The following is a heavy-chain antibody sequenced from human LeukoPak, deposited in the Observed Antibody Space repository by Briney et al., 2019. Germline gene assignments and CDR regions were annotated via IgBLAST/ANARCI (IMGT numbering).Heavy chain of an antibody. CDR2: ISGSSDSM. Sequence: PGGSLRLSCAASGFTFDDYGMSWVRQAPGKGLEWVSAISGSSDSMYYADSVKGRFTISRDNSKNTLYLQMNSLRAEDTAVYYCAKISYYYDSSGYYLDYFDSWGQGTLVTVSS. J-gene: IGHJ4*02. CDR3: AKISYYYDSSGYYLDYFDS. V-gene: IGHV3-23*01. CDR1: GFTFDDYG. D-gene: IGHD3-22*01.